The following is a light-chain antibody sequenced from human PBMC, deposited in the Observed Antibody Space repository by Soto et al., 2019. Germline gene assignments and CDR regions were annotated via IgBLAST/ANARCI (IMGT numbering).Light chain of an antibody. J-gene: IGLJ2*01. CDR1: SRDVGGYNY. CDR3: CSYAGTYVV. V-gene: IGLV2-11*01. Sequence: QSALTQPRSVSGSHGQSVTISCTGTSRDVGGYNYVSWYQQHPGKATKLMIYDVSKRPSGVPDRFSGSKSGNTASLTISGLQAEDEADYYCCSYAGTYVVFGGGTKLTVL. CDR2: DVS.